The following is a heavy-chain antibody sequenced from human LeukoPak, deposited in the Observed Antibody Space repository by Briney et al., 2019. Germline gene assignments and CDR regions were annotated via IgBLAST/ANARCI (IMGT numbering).Heavy chain of an antibody. CDR2: ISGSGGST. D-gene: IGHD6-19*01. J-gene: IGHJ4*02. CDR3: AKYPYSSGWSDYFDY. V-gene: IGHV3-23*01. Sequence: PGGSLRLSCAASGFTFSSYAMSWVRQAPGKGLEWVSAISGSGGSTYYADSVKGRFTISRDNSKNTLYLQMNSLRAEDTAVYYCAKYPYSSGWSDYFDYWGQGTLVTVSS. CDR1: GFTFSSYA.